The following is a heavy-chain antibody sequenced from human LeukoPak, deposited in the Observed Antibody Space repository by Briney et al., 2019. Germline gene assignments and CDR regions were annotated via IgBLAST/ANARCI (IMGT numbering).Heavy chain of an antibody. CDR2: ISWNGGFM. J-gene: IGHJ4*02. V-gene: IGHV3-9*01. CDR3: AKVRRTYSSGFYFDS. Sequence: GGSLRLSCAASGFKFDAYAIHWVRQPPGKGLEWVSIISWNGGFMDYADSVKGRFTISRDNVQNSVYLDMNSLRPEDTAFYFCAKVRRTYSSGFYFDSSGQGTLVTVSS. D-gene: IGHD6-19*01. CDR1: GFKFDAYA.